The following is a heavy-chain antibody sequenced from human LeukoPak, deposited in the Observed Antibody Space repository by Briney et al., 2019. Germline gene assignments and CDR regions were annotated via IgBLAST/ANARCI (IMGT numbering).Heavy chain of an antibody. V-gene: IGHV4-31*03. CDR1: GGSISSGGYY. CDR3: ARERSDGYCSSTSCSD. J-gene: IGHJ4*02. D-gene: IGHD2-2*01. CDR2: IYYSGST. Sequence: PSETLSLTCTVSGGSISSGGYYWSWLRQHPGKGLEWIGYIYYSGSTYYNPSLKSRATISVDTSKNQFSLKLSSVTAADTAVYYCARERSDGYCSSTSCSDWGQGTLVTVSS.